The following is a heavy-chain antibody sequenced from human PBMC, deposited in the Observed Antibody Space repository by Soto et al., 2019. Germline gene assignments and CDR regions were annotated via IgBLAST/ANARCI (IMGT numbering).Heavy chain of an antibody. D-gene: IGHD2-15*01. CDR2: INPNSGGT. V-gene: IGHV1-2*04. J-gene: IGHJ6*02. CDR1: GYTFTGYY. Sequence: GASVKVSCKASGYTFTGYYMHWVRQAPGQGLEWMGWINPNSGGTNYAQKFQGWVTMTRDTSISTAYMELSRLRSDDTAVCYCARSSRLVEDYYYSMDVWGQGTTVTVSS. CDR3: ARSSRLVEDYYYSMDV.